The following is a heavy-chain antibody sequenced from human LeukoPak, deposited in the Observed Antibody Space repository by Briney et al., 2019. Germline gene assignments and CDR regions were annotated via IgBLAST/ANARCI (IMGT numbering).Heavy chain of an antibody. D-gene: IGHD1-26*01. CDR1: GGSISNTNW. CDR2: VNLQGNT. J-gene: IGHJ4*02. Sequence: PSGTLSLTCGVSGGSISNTNWWTWVRQPPGKGLEWIGEVNLQGNTNYNPSLKSRVAISVDKSENHISLKLTSVTAADTAVYYCARAGQWELLDYFDYWGQGTLVTVSS. V-gene: IGHV4-4*02. CDR3: ARAGQWELLDYFDY.